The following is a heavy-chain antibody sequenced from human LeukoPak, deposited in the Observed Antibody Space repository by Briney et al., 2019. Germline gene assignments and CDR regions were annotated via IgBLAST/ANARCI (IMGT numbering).Heavy chain of an antibody. CDR2: INAGNGNT. CDR3: ARDPSPGSYTVWFDP. V-gene: IGHV1-3*01. Sequence: AASVKVSCKASGYTFTSYAMHWVRQAPGQRLEWMGWINAGNGNTKYSQKFQGIVTITRDTSASTAYMELSSLRSEDTAVYYCARDPSPGSYTVWFDPWGQGTLVTVSS. CDR1: GYTFTSYA. J-gene: IGHJ5*02. D-gene: IGHD3-10*01.